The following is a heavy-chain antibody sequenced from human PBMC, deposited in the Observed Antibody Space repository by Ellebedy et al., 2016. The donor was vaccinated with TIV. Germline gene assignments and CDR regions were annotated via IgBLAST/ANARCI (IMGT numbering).Heavy chain of an antibody. CDR2: IKEDGSEK. D-gene: IGHD4-17*01. CDR3: ARAHGDYEREYFQH. CDR1: GLIFSTYW. V-gene: IGHV3-7*03. Sequence: GESLKISCAASGLIFSTYWMAWVRQAPGKGLEWVANIKEDGSEKYYVDSVKGRFTISRDNAKNSLYLQMNTLRAEDTAVYYCARAHGDYEREYFQHWGQGTLVTVSS. J-gene: IGHJ1*01.